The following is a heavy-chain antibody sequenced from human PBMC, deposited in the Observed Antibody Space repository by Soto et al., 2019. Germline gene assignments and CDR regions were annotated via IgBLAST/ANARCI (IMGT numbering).Heavy chain of an antibody. CDR1: GFTFSSYS. CDR3: ARQPERIAQIGWFDP. J-gene: IGHJ5*02. Sequence: EVQLVESGGGLVQPGGSLRRSCAASGFTFSSYSMNWVRQAPGTGLEWVSYISSSSSTIYYADSVKGRFTISRDNAKNSLYLQMTSLRAEDTAVYYCARQPERIAQIGWFDPWGQGTLVTVSS. V-gene: IGHV3-48*01. CDR2: ISSSSSTI. D-gene: IGHD6-13*01.